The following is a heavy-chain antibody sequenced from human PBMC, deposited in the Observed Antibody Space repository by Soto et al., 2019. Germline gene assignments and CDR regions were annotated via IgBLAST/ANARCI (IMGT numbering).Heavy chain of an antibody. CDR2: ISGPSIYI. Sequence: EVQLVESGGGLVKPGGSLRHSCVASGFTFSGYSINWVRQAPGKGLEWVSYISGPSIYIYYADSVKGRFTISRDNAKSAVYLQMNSLRAEDTAVYYCARGFRNGFNVWGQGTTVSVSS. CDR1: GFTFSGYS. CDR3: ARGFRNGFNV. J-gene: IGHJ6*02. D-gene: IGHD2-8*01. V-gene: IGHV3-21*01.